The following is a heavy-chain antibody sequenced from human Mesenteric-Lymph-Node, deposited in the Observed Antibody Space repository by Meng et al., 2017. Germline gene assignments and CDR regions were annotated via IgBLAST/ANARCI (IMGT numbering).Heavy chain of an antibody. CDR2: ISRSSDYI. D-gene: IGHD1-26*01. V-gene: IGHV3-21*01. CDR3: AREVGHFDI. CDR1: EFSFSSYS. Sequence: VPWVESGGGLVKPGGSLSLSCVGSEFSFSSYSINWVRQAPGKGLEWVSSISRSSDYIYYADSMKGRFTISRDNAKNSVSLQMNSLRAEDTAVYYCAREVGHFDIWGQGTMVTVSS. J-gene: IGHJ3*02.